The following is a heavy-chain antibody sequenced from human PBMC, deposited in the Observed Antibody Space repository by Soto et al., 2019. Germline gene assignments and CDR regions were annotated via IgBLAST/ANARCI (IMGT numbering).Heavy chain of an antibody. V-gene: IGHV1-18*01. CDR3: AREKQQKTPYGMDV. CDR1: GYTFTSYG. Sequence: ASVKVSCKASGYTFTSYGISWVRQAPGQGLEWMGWISAYNGNTNYAQKLQGRVTMTTDTSTSTAYMELRSLRSDDTAVYYCAREKQQKTPYGMDVWGQGTTVTVSS. J-gene: IGHJ6*02. D-gene: IGHD6-13*01. CDR2: ISAYNGNT.